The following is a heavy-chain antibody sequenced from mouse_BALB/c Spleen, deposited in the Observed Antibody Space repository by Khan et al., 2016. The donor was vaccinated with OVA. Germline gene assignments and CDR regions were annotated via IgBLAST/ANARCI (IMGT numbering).Heavy chain of an antibody. J-gene: IGHJ3*01. Sequence: QVQLKESGPGLVQPSQSLSITCTVSGFSLSSYGVHWVRQSPGKGLEWLGVIWSGGSTVFNAAFISRLSISKDNSKSQVFFKMNSLQTNDSAIYYCARGGLPFAYWGQGTLVTVSA. CDR1: GFSLSSYG. D-gene: IGHD2-13*01. CDR3: ARGGLPFAY. CDR2: IWSGGST. V-gene: IGHV2-2*02.